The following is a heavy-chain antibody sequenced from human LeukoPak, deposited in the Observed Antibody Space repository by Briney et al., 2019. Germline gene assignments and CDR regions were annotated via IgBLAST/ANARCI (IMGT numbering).Heavy chain of an antibody. CDR2: ISYDGSNK. D-gene: IGHD5-24*01. CDR1: GFTFSSYA. V-gene: IGHV3-30-3*01. CDR3: AREMATIGGGFDY. Sequence: GGSLRLSCAASGFTFSSYAMHWVRQAPGKGLEWVAVISYDGSNKYYADSVKGRFTISRDNSKSTLYLQMNSLRAEDTAVYYCAREMATIGGGFDYWGQGTLVTVSS. J-gene: IGHJ4*02.